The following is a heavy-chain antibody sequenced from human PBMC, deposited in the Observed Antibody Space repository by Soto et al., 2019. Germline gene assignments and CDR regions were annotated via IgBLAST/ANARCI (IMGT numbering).Heavy chain of an antibody. CDR2: IWYDGSNK. Sequence: PGGSLRLSCAASGFTFSSYGMHWVRQAPGKGLEWVAVIWYDGSNKYYADSVKGRFTISRDNSKNTLYLQMNSLRAEDTAVYYCARGVRWVGELLGPYYFDYWGQGTLVTVSS. D-gene: IGHD3-10*01. V-gene: IGHV3-33*01. CDR1: GFTFSSYG. J-gene: IGHJ4*02. CDR3: ARGVRWVGELLGPYYFDY.